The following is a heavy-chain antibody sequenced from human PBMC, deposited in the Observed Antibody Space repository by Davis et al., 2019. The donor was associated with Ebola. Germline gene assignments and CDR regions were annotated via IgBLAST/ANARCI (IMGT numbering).Heavy chain of an antibody. J-gene: IGHJ6*02. V-gene: IGHV4-39*07. CDR1: GGSISSSSYY. D-gene: IGHD3-10*01. Sequence: MPSETLSLTCTVSGGSISSSSYYWGWIRQPPGKGLEWIGEIYHSGSTNYNPSLKSRVTISVDKSKNQFSLKLSSVTAADTAVYYCARDLLWFRDNSYYYYGMDVWGQGTTVTVSS. CDR2: IYHSGST. CDR3: ARDLLWFRDNSYYYYGMDV.